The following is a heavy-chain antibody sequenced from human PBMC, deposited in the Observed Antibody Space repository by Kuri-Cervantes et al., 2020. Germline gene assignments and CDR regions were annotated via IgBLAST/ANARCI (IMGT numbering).Heavy chain of an antibody. J-gene: IGHJ3*02. Sequence: GESLKISCAASGFSFRNFWMSWVRQAPGKGLEWVANIKQDGSEKNYVDSVKGRFTISRDNAKNSLYLQMNSLRAEDTALYYCAKIRSSWSHDAFDIWGQGTMVTVSS. CDR3: AKIRSSWSHDAFDI. CDR2: IKQDGSEK. CDR1: GFSFRNFW. D-gene: IGHD6-13*01. V-gene: IGHV3-7*03.